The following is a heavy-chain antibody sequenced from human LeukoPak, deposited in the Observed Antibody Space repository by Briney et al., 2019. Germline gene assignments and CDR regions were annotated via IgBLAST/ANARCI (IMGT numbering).Heavy chain of an antibody. CDR1: GFTFDDYA. CDR2: ISWDGGST. V-gene: IGHV3-43D*04. D-gene: IGHD7-27*01. CDR3: AKDQTGDRGLDY. J-gene: IGHJ4*02. Sequence: GGSLRLSCAASGFTFDDYAMHWVRQVPGKGLEWVSLISWDGGSTYYADSVKGRFTISRDNSKNSLYLQMNSLRAEVTALYYCAKDQTGDRGLDYWGQGTLVTVSP.